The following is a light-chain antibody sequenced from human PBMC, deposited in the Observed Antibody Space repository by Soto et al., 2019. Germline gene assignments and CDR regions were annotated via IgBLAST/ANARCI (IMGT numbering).Light chain of an antibody. CDR2: QNN. CDR1: NSNLGENS. CDR3: GTWDDSLSAWV. V-gene: IGLV1-51*02. Sequence: QSVLTQPPSESAAPGQKVTISCFGSNSNLGENSASWYQQFPGGVPKLLIYQNNRRASGIPDRFSGSWSGTSVTLSIAGLQTGDEAVYYCGTWDDSLSAWVFGGGTKLTVL. J-gene: IGLJ3*02.